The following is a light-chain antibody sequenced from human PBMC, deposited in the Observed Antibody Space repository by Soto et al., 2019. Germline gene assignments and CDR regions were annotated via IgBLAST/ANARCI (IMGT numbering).Light chain of an antibody. J-gene: IGKJ1*01. V-gene: IGKV1-39*01. Sequence: DIKRSKSPATLSAIIGGRVTIACRASQSISSYLNWYQQKPGKAPNLLIHAAFNLEIGVPSMFSGSGSGTDFTGTISSPQPENFATDDCQQIYSFPRTIGQLTNVEIK. CDR3: QQIYSFPRT. CDR2: AAF. CDR1: QSISSY.